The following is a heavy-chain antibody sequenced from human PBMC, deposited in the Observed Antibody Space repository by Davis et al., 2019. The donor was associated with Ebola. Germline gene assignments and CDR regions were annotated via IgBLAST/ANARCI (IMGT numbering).Heavy chain of an antibody. Sequence: MPSETLSLTCTVSGGSISSYYWSWIRQPPGKGLEWIGYIYYSGSTNYNPSLKSRVTISVDTSKNQFSLKLSSVTAADTAVYYCARVRFDYTLSLDYWGQGTLVTVSS. CDR3: ARVRFDYTLSLDY. CDR1: GGSISSYY. J-gene: IGHJ4*02. V-gene: IGHV4-59*01. D-gene: IGHD4-11*01. CDR2: IYYSGST.